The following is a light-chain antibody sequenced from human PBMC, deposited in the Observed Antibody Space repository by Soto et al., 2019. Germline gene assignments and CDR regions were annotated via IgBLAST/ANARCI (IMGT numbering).Light chain of an antibody. J-gene: IGKJ3*01. Sequence: IQLTQSPSSLSASVGDRVTISCRASQGIANFLAWYQQKPGKAPKLLIYGASTLQSGVPSRFSGSGSGTAFTLTISSLPPEDFATYHCQQLNSFPIPFGPGTKVDIK. CDR2: GAS. V-gene: IGKV1-9*01. CDR3: QQLNSFPIP. CDR1: QGIANF.